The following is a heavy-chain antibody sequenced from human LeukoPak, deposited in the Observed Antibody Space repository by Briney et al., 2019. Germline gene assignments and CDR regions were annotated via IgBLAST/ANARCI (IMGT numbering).Heavy chain of an antibody. CDR1: GFTFSSYW. CDR3: ARAKTGNWHFDL. D-gene: IGHD3-10*01. V-gene: IGHV3-74*01. J-gene: IGHJ2*01. CDR2: IKTDGSIT. Sequence: GGSLRLSCAASGFTFSSYWIHWVRQAPGEGLVWVSRIKTDGSITTYANSVAGRFTISRDNAKNTVYLQMNSLRAEDTAVYYCARAKTGNWHFDLWGRGTLVTVSS.